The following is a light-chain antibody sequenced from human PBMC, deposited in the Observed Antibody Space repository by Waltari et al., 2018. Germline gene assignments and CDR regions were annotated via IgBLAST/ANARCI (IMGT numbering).Light chain of an antibody. V-gene: IGKV4-1*01. CDR3: QQFYSTPYT. Sequence: DIVMTQSPDSLAVSLGERATINCKSSQSVLYSSNNLNYVAWYQQKPGKPPKLLIYWASTRESGVPDRFSGSGSGTDVKLTISSLQAEDVAVYYCQQFYSTPYTFGQGTKLEIK. J-gene: IGKJ2*01. CDR2: WAS. CDR1: QSVLYSSNNLNY.